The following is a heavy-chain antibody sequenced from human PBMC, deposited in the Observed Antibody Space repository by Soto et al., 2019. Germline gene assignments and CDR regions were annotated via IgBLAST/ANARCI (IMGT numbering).Heavy chain of an antibody. CDR1: GFTFSHAW. V-gene: IGHV3-15*07. J-gene: IGHJ4*02. D-gene: IGHD2-2*01. Sequence: EVQVVESGGGLVKPGGSLRLSCAASGFTFSHAWMNWVRQAPGRGLEWVGRIKAKGAGGTTEYGAPVNGRFTISRDDSKNILYLQMDSLKTEDTAVYYCSPDTATSSGQALECWGQGTLVTVSS. CDR2: IKAKGAGGTT. CDR3: SPDTATSSGQALEC.